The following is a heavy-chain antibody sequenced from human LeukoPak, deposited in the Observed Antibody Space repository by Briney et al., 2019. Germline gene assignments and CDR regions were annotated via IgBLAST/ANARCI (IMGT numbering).Heavy chain of an antibody. V-gene: IGHV3-23*01. CDR2: ISGSGGST. D-gene: IGHD6-13*01. J-gene: IGHJ6*02. Sequence: PGGSLRLSCVASGFTISSYWMHWVRQAPGKGLEWVSAISGSGGSTYYADSVKGRFTISRDNSKNTLYLQMNSLRAEDTAVYYCAKGSSSWYESLDYYYGMDVWGQGTTVTVSS. CDR1: GFTISSYW. CDR3: AKGSSSWYESLDYYYGMDV.